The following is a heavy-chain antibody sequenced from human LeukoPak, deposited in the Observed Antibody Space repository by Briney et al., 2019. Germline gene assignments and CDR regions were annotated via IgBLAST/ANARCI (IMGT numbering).Heavy chain of an antibody. J-gene: IGHJ4*02. V-gene: IGHV3-74*01. Sequence: GGSVRLSCAASGFTLSDYWMNWVRQVPGKGPVWVSHISPDGRNIAYADPVKGRFTISRDSAKNTLYLQMNSLRVGDTAVYYCVRDGGGTTPYDCWGQGTLVTVSS. CDR1: GFTLSDYW. CDR2: ISPDGRNI. D-gene: IGHD1-7*01. CDR3: VRDGGGTTPYDC.